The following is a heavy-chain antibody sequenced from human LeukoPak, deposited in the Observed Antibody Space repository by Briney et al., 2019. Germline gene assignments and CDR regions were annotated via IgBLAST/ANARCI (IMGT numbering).Heavy chain of an antibody. CDR3: ARPAYSGSYPFDY. J-gene: IGHJ4*02. CDR1: GGSISSSRYY. Sequence: SETLSLTCTVSGGSISSSRYYWGWIRQPPGKGLEWFGSIYYSGSTYYNPSLKSRLTISIDTSKNQFSLKLSSVTAADTAVYYCARPAYSGSYPFDYWGQGTLVTVSS. D-gene: IGHD1-26*01. V-gene: IGHV4-39*01. CDR2: IYYSGST.